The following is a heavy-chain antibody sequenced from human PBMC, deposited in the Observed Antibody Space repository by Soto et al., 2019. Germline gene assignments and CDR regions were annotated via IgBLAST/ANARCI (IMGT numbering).Heavy chain of an antibody. V-gene: IGHV3-33*08. J-gene: IGHJ2*01. CDR1: GFTFSSYG. Sequence: QVQLVESGGGVVQPGRSLRLSCAASGFTFSSYGMHWVRQAPGKGLEWVAVIWYDGSNKYYADSVKGRFTISRDNSKNTLYLKMNSLRAEETAVYYCARGVVDLWGRGTLVTVSS. CDR2: IWYDGSNK. CDR3: ARGVVDL.